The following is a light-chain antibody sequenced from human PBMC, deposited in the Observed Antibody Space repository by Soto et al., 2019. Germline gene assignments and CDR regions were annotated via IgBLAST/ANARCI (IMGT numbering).Light chain of an antibody. CDR1: QSLQHNNGNTL. CDR2: LAS. CDR3: MQALQTPRT. V-gene: IGKV2-28*01. J-gene: IGKJ1*01. Sequence: EIVMTQSPLSLTVTPGEPASISCKSSQSLQHNNGNTLLDWYMQKPGQSPQLLIYLASRRAPGAPDRVSGSGSGTDFTLRISTVEAGDAAIYYCMQALQTPRTFGQGTKLEI.